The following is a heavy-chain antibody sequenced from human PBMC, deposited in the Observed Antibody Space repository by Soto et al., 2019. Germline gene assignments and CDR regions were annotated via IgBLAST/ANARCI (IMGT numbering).Heavy chain of an antibody. CDR3: VGSACCRGDCYWHFDP. V-gene: IGHV3-23*01. Sequence: EGQVLESGGGLVQPGGSLRLTCAASGFTFSSFALSWVRQSPGKGLEWVSTVSADGFTTDYTDSVKGRFTISRDNSKNTLFLQMNSLRAEDTAVYFWVGSACCRGDCYWHFDPWGQGTLVTVSS. J-gene: IGHJ5*02. CDR2: VSADGFTT. CDR1: GFTFSSFA. D-gene: IGHD2-21*02.